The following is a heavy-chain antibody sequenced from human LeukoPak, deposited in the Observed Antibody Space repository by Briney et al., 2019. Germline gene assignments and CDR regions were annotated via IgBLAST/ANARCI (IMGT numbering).Heavy chain of an antibody. Sequence: GGSLRLSCAASGFTFSSYGMHWVRQAPGKGLEWVALIRYDGSNKYYADSVKGRFTISRDNSKNTLYLQMNSLRADDTAVYYCARDPGYSGYDAYFDYWGQGTLVTVSS. CDR3: ARDPGYSGYDAYFDY. J-gene: IGHJ4*02. V-gene: IGHV3-30*02. CDR2: IRYDGSNK. CDR1: GFTFSSYG. D-gene: IGHD5-12*01.